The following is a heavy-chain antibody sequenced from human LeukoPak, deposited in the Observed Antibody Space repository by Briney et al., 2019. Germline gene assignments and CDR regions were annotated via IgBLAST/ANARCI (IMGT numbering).Heavy chain of an antibody. CDR3: AKAPDSFEWLARAETYFDS. Sequence: GGSLRLSCAASGYTFSTYWMTWVRQAPGKGLEWVANIKQDGSEKYYVDSVEGRFTISRDNAKNSLYLQMNSLRAEDTAVFYCAKAPDSFEWLARAETYFDSRGQGTLVTVSS. D-gene: IGHD3-9*01. J-gene: IGHJ4*02. CDR1: GYTFSTYW. V-gene: IGHV3-7*03. CDR2: IKQDGSEK.